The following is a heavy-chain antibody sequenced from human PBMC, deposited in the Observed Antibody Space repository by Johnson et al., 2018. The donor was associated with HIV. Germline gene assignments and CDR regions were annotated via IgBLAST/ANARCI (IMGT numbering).Heavy chain of an antibody. CDR1: GFTVSSNY. CDR2: IYSGGRT. Sequence: VQLVESGGGLIQPGGSLRLSCAASGFTVSSNYMSWVRQAPGKGLEWVSLIYSGGRTYYADSVKGRFTISRDNSKNTLYLQMNSLRAEDTAVYYCAKEARRPAFDIWGKGTMVTVSS. V-gene: IGHV3-53*01. CDR3: AKEARRPAFDI. D-gene: IGHD6-6*01. J-gene: IGHJ3*02.